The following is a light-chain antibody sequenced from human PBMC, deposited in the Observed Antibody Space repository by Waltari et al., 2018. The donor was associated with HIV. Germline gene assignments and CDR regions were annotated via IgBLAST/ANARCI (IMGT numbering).Light chain of an antibody. Sequence: EIVMTQSPATLSVSPGERATLSCRASQSVASKLAWYLQKPGQAPRLLIYDASTRATGVPARFSGSGSGTEFTLTISSLQPADFAVYYCQQYSNWPPYTFGRGTKLEI. CDR1: QSVASK. J-gene: IGKJ2*01. CDR3: QQYSNWPPYT. V-gene: IGKV3-15*01. CDR2: DAS.